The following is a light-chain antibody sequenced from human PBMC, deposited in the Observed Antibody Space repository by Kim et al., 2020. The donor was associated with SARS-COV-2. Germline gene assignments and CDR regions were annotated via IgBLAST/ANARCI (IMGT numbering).Light chain of an antibody. CDR1: SSNIGSNT. CDR3: AAWDNSLNVYV. J-gene: IGLJ1*01. CDR2: SYN. Sequence: ELTQPPSASGTPGQRVTISCSGSSSNIGSNTVNWYQQLPGTAPKLLIYSYNERPSGVPDRFSGSKSGTSASLAISGLQSEDEADYYCAAWDNSLNVYVFGTGTKVTVL. V-gene: IGLV1-44*01.